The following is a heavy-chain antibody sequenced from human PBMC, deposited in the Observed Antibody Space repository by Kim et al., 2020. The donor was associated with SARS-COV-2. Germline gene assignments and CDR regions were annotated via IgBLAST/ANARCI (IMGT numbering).Heavy chain of an antibody. CDR3: ARTFTMIVVVISDYYGMDV. CDR1: GFTFSSYG. V-gene: IGHV3-33*05. CDR2: ISYDGSNK. D-gene: IGHD3-22*01. J-gene: IGHJ6*02. Sequence: GGSLRLSCAASGFTFSSYGMHWVRQAPGKGLEWVAVISYDGSNKYYADSVKGRFTISRDNSKNTLYLQMNSLRAEDTAVYYCARTFTMIVVVISDYYGMDVWGQGTTVTVSS.